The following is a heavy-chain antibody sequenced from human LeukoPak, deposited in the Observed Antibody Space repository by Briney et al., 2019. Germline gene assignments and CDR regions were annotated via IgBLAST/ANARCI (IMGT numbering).Heavy chain of an antibody. CDR3: VGERQFFGESH. D-gene: IGHD3-10*01. Sequence: SETLSPTCSVSGGSITSYYWSWIRQPPGKGLEWIGYIYYAGDTNYNPSVKSRVTMSVDTSKNQISLSLTSVTAADTAVYYCVGERQFFGESHWGKGTLVTVSS. CDR2: IYYAGDT. V-gene: IGHV4-59*01. CDR1: GGSITSYY. J-gene: IGHJ4*02.